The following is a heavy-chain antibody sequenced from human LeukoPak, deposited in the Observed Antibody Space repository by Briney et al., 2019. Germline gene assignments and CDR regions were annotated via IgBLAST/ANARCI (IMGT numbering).Heavy chain of an antibody. D-gene: IGHD6-13*01. Sequence: ASVKVSCKAPGYTFTSYDINWVRQATGQGLEWMGWMNPNSGNTGYAQKFQGRVTMTRNTSISTAYMELSSLRSEDTAVYYCGLAAAEGRFDYWGQGTLVTVSS. CDR1: GYTFTSYD. V-gene: IGHV1-8*01. CDR2: MNPNSGNT. J-gene: IGHJ4*02. CDR3: GLAAAEGRFDY.